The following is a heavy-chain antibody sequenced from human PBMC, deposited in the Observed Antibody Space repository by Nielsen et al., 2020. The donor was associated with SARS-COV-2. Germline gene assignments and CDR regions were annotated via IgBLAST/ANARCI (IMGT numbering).Heavy chain of an antibody. Sequence: GGSLRLSCAASGFTFDDYAMHWVRQAPGKGLEWVSGISWNSGSIGYADSVKGRFTISRDNAKNTLYLQMNSLRAEDTAVYYCARGLLGYCSGGSCYSGYYYGMDVWGQGTTVTVSS. CDR1: GFTFDDYA. CDR3: ARGLLGYCSGGSCYSGYYYGMDV. D-gene: IGHD2-15*01. CDR2: ISWNSGSI. V-gene: IGHV3-9*01. J-gene: IGHJ6*02.